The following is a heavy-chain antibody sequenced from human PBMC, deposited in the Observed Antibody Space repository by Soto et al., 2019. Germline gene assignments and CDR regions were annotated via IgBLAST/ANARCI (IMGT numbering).Heavy chain of an antibody. CDR2: ISWNSGSL. Sequence: EVKLVEAGGGLVQPGSSRRLSCAASGFTFDDYAMHWVRQPPGKGLEWVSGISWNSGSLGYADSVKGRFTISSDNGTKYVYLHMKSLRAEDTAFYFCSKDLSPAVAGTSIDYWGQGTLVTVSA. J-gene: IGHJ4*02. CDR1: GFTFDDYA. CDR3: SKDLSPAVAGTSIDY. D-gene: IGHD6-19*01. V-gene: IGHV3-9*01.